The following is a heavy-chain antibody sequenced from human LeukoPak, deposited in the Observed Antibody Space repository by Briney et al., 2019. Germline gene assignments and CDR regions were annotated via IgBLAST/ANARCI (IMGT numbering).Heavy chain of an antibody. CDR1: SGSISTNW. CDR3: ARAVDTAMVIWFDP. V-gene: IGHV4-4*02. Sequence: SETLSLTCAVSSGSISTNWWSWVRQPPGKGLEWIGEIYHGGSTNYNPSLKSRVSISVDTSKNQFSLKLSSVTAADTAVYYCARAVDTAMVIWFDPWGQGTLVTVSS. CDR2: IYHGGST. D-gene: IGHD5-18*01. J-gene: IGHJ5*02.